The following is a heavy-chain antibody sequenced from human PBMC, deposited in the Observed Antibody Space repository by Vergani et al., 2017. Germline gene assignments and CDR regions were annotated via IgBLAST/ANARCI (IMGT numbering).Heavy chain of an antibody. CDR1: GYTFTDYW. V-gene: IGHV5-51*01. CDR3: ARRATIFGVADY. Sequence: EVQLVQSGTEVKKPGESLKISCKDSGYTFTDYWIAWVRQMPGRGLEWMGIIYPDDSDTRYSPSFQGQVTISADKSINIAYLQWSSLKASDTAMYYCARRATIFGVADYWGQGTLVTVSS. CDR2: IYPDDSDT. D-gene: IGHD3-3*01. J-gene: IGHJ4*02.